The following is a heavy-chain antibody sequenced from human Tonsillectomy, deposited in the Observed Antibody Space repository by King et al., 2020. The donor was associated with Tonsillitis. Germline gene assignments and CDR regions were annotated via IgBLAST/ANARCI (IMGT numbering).Heavy chain of an antibody. J-gene: IGHJ4*02. CDR2: IKTRTDGGTT. D-gene: IGHD1-26*01. CDR3: TTGPTDIVGATPYFDY. V-gene: IGHV3-15*01. Sequence: VQLVESGGGLVKPGGSLRLSCAASGFTFSNAWMNWVRQAPGKGLEWVGRIKTRTDGGTTDYAAPGKGRATISRDDSKNMLCLQMNSLKTEDTAVYYCTTGPTDIVGATPYFDYWAREPWSPSPQ. CDR1: GFTFSNAW.